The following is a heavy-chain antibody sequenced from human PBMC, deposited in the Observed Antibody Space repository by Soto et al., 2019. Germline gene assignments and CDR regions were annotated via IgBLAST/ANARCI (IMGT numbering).Heavy chain of an antibody. J-gene: IGHJ3*02. CDR2: MYCSGST. CDR1: GGSFSSSSYY. D-gene: IGHD1-1*01. CDR3: ARGDTLERQGYDPFGI. V-gene: IGHV4-39*01. Sequence: PSETRSPTCTVPGGSFSSSSYYWGSIRQPPGKRGQWMGSMYCSGSTYYNPSFKSRVTISVDTSKNQYSLKLSSVNAADTAVYSCARGDTLERQGYDPFGIWGQGTMVTVSS.